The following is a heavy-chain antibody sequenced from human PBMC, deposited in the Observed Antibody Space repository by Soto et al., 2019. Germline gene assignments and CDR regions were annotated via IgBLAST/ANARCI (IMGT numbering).Heavy chain of an antibody. V-gene: IGHV3-23*01. CDR1: GFTFSSYA. CDR3: SLSDRYYGMDV. Sequence: EVQLLESGGGLVQPGGSLRLSCAASGFTFSSYAMSWVRPAPGKGLEWVSSISTSGGSTYYADSVKGRFTISRVNSNNTLYLQMNSLRAEDTAVYYCSLSDRYYGMDVWGLGTTVTVSS. CDR2: ISTSGGST. J-gene: IGHJ6*02.